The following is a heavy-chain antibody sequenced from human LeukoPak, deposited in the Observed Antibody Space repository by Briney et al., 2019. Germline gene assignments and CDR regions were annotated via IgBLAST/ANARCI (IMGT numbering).Heavy chain of an antibody. Sequence: PSETLSLTCTVSGDSISSYYWSWIRQPPGKGLEWIGYIYYSGSSRYNPSLESRVTMSVDTSKNQFSLKLSSVTAADTAVYFCARTAIEPNVGMGYFDYWGQGTLVTVSS. CDR2: IYYSGSS. D-gene: IGHD7-27*01. CDR1: GDSISSYY. J-gene: IGHJ4*02. CDR3: ARTAIEPNVGMGYFDY. V-gene: IGHV4-59*08.